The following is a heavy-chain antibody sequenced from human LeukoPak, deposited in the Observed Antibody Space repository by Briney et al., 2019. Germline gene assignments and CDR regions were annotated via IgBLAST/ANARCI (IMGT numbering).Heavy chain of an antibody. CDR3: AKAHFTNYYDSSGYGY. V-gene: IGHV3-30*02. D-gene: IGHD3-22*01. Sequence: GGSLRLSCSASGLTFSRYGMHWVRQAPGKGLEWVAFIRYDGSNKYYADSVKSRFTISRDNSKNTLYLQMNSLRAEDTAVYYCAKAHFTNYYDSSGYGYWGQGTLVTVSS. CDR1: GLTFSRYG. J-gene: IGHJ4*02. CDR2: IRYDGSNK.